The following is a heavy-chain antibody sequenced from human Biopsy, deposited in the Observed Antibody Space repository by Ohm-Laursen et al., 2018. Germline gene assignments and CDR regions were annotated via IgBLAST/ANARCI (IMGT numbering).Heavy chain of an antibody. J-gene: IGHJ1*01. D-gene: IGHD3-9*01. Sequence: SVKVSCKAPEGTFSIYGVNWVRQAPGQGLEWLGGNIPILGTGNYAHQFQDRVTVVADTSTSTATMELRSLRSDDTAVYYCATKLTGYFHHWGQGTLVIVSS. V-gene: IGHV1-69*06. CDR2: NIPILGTG. CDR3: ATKLTGYFHH. CDR1: EGTFSIYG.